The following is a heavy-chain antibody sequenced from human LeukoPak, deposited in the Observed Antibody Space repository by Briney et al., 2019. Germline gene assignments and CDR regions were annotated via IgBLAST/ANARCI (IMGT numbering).Heavy chain of an antibody. V-gene: IGHV4-30-2*01. J-gene: IGHJ4*02. D-gene: IGHD3-22*01. CDR2: TYHSGST. CDR1: GGSISSGGYS. CDR3: ARDYYDSSGYYYFDY. Sequence: PSETLSLTCAVSGGSISSGGYSWSWIRQPPGKGLEWIGYTYHSGSTYYNPSLKSRVTISVDRSKNQFSLKLSSVTAADTAVYYCARDYYDSSGYYYFDYWGQGTLVTVSS.